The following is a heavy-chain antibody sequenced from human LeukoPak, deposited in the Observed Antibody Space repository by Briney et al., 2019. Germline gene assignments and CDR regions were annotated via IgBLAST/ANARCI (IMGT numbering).Heavy chain of an antibody. CDR2: INHSGST. V-gene: IGHV4-34*01. CDR3: ARDSSVLMVYAMDY. D-gene: IGHD2-8*01. CDR1: GGSFSGYY. Sequence: SETLSLTCAVYGGSFSGYYWSWIRQPPGKGLEWIGEINHSGSTNYNPSLKSRVTISVDTSKNQFSLKLSSVTAADTAVYYCARDSSVLMVYAMDYWGQGTLVTVSS. J-gene: IGHJ4*02.